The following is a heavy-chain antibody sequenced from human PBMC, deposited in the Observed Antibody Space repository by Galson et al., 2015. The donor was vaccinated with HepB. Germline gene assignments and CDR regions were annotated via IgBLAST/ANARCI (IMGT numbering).Heavy chain of an antibody. J-gene: IGHJ4*02. V-gene: IGHV1-3*01. CDR3: ARLGSGWYGGYFDY. CDR1: GHTFTSYA. Sequence: SVKVSCKASGHTFTSYAMHWVRQAPGQRLEWMGWINAGNGNTKYSQKFQGRVTITRDTTASTAYMELSSLRSEDTAVYYCARLGSGWYGGYFDYWGQGTLVTVSS. CDR2: INAGNGNT. D-gene: IGHD6-19*01.